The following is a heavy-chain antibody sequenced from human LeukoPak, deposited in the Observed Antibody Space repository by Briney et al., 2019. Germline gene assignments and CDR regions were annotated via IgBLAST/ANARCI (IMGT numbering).Heavy chain of an antibody. V-gene: IGHV3-30-3*01. Sequence: GGSLRLSCAASGFTFSSYAMHWVRQAPGKGLEWVAVISYDGSNKYYADSVKGRFTISRDNSKNTLYLQMNSLRAEDTAVYYCAREGHDYGDYYYYYGMDVWGQGTTVTVSS. CDR2: ISYDGSNK. CDR1: GFTFSSYA. CDR3: AREGHDYGDYYYYYGMDV. D-gene: IGHD4-17*01. J-gene: IGHJ6*02.